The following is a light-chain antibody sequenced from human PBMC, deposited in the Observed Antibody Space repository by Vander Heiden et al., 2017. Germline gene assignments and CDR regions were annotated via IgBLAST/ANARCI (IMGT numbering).Light chain of an antibody. Sequence: QSVLTQPPSASGTPGQRVTISCSGSSSNIGSNTVNWYQQLPGTAPKLLIYSNNQRPSGVPDRFSGSKSGTSDSLAISGLQSEDEADYYCAAWDDSLNGWVVGGGNKLTVL. V-gene: IGLV1-44*01. CDR3: AAWDDSLNGWV. J-gene: IGLJ3*02. CDR2: SNN. CDR1: SSNIGSNT.